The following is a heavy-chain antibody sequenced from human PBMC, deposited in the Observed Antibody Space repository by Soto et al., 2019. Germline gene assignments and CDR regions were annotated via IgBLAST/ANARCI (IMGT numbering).Heavy chain of an antibody. V-gene: IGHV1-18*01. CDR3: ASGRYGDY. Sequence: QVHLVQSGAEVKKPGASVKVSCKGSGYGFTTYGITWVRQAPGQGLEWMAWISAHNGNTNYAQKRQGRGTVTRATSTSTAYMELRSLRSGDTAVYYCASGRYGDYWGQGALVTVSS. CDR2: ISAHNGNT. D-gene: IGHD1-26*01. CDR1: GYGFTTYG. J-gene: IGHJ4*02.